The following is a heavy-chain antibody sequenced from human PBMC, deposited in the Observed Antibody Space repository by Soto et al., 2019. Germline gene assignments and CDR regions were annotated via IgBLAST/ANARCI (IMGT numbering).Heavy chain of an antibody. J-gene: IGHJ4*02. V-gene: IGHV3-11*01. CDR2: ISSSGSTI. D-gene: IGHD3-10*01. CDR3: ARASAVSLWFGVGLDY. Sequence: QVPLVESGGGLVQPGGSLRLSCAASGFTFSDYYMSWIRQAPGKGLEWVSYISSSGSTIYYADSVKGRFTISRDNAKNSLYLQMNSLRAEDTAVYYCARASAVSLWFGVGLDYWGQGTLVTVSS. CDR1: GFTFSDYY.